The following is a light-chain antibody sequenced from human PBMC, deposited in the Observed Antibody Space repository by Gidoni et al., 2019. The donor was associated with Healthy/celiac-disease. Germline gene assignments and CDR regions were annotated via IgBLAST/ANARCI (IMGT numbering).Light chain of an antibody. V-gene: IGKV3-20*01. J-gene: IGKJ4*01. Sequence: EIVLTHSHGTLSLSPGERATLSCRASQSVSSSHLAWYQRRPGQAPRLLIYGASSRATGIPDRFSGSGSGTDFTLPISRLEPEDFAVYYCQQYGSSPALTFGGGTKVEIK. CDR3: QQYGSSPALT. CDR1: QSVSSSH. CDR2: GAS.